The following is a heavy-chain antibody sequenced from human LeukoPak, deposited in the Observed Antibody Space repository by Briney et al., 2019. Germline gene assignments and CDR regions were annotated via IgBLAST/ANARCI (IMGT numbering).Heavy chain of an antibody. J-gene: IGHJ5*02. CDR2: IKQDGSEK. CDR1: GFTFSNYW. V-gene: IGHV3-7*01. Sequence: PGGSLRLSCAASGFTFSNYWMSWVRQAPGKGLEWVANIKQDGSEKDYVDSVKGRFTISRDNAKNSLYLQMNSLRVEDTAVYYCARDASDWLVLWGQGTLVTVSS. CDR3: ARDASDWLVL.